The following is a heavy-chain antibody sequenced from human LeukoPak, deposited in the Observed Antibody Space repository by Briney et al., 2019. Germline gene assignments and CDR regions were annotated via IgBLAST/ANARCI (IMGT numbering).Heavy chain of an antibody. CDR2: TSGDGSNE. J-gene: IGHJ4*02. CDR1: GFTFSRYA. CDR3: ARGGGDGYNQIDH. D-gene: IGHD5-24*01. V-gene: IGHV3-30-3*01. Sequence: GGSLRLSCAASGFTFSRYAMHWVRQAPGKGLECMAVTSGDGSNEHYAGSVKGRFTISRDNSKNTLYLQMNSLRTEDTAVYYCARGGGDGYNQIDHWGQGTLVTVSS.